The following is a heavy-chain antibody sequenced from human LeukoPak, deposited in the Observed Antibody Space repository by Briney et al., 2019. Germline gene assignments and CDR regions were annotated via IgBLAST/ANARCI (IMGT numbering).Heavy chain of an antibody. CDR3: ASPRADYDSSGYHTGEVFDY. Sequence: PSETLSLTCTVSGGYISSSSYYWGWIRQPPGKGLEWIGSIYYSGSTYYNPSLKSRVTISVDTSKNQFSLKLSSVTAADTAVYYCASPRADYDSSGYHTGEVFDYWGQGTLVTVSS. CDR1: GGYISSSSYY. V-gene: IGHV4-39*01. J-gene: IGHJ4*02. D-gene: IGHD3-22*01. CDR2: IYYSGST.